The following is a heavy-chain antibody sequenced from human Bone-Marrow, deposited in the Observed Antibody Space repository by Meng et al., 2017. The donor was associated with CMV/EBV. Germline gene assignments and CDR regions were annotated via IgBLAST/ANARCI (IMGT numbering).Heavy chain of an antibody. Sequence: GGSLRLSCAASGFTFDDYAMHWVRQAPGKGLEWVSGISWNSGSIGYADSVKGRFTISRDNAKSTLYLQMNRLRADDTGVYYCVRDVGQPGEARNWYKWYDPWGQGTLVTVSS. J-gene: IGHJ5*02. CDR2: ISWNSGSI. V-gene: IGHV3-9*01. CDR3: VRDVGQPGEARNWYKWYDP. D-gene: IGHD1-1*01. CDR1: GFTFDDYA.